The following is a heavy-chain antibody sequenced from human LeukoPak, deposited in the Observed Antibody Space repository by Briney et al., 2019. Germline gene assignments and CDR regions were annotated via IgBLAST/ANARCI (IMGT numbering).Heavy chain of an antibody. V-gene: IGHV5-51*04. J-gene: IGHJ4*02. CDR2: IYPGGSDT. CDR1: GYSFTSYL. CDR3: ARYSTSWYFFDY. D-gene: IGHD6-13*01. Sequence: ASVRLSCEASGYSFTSYLIGWVRQIPGKGLEWMGNIYPGGSDTKYIPSFEGRFTISADKPISTAYRQWSSLEASDTAMYICARYSTSWYFFDYWGEGTLVTVSS.